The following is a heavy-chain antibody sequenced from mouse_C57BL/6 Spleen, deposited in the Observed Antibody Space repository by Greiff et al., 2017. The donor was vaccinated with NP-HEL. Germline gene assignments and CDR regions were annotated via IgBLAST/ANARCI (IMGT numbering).Heavy chain of an antibody. CDR3: ARFGYDGVYWYFDV. Sequence: EVKVVESGGGLVKPGGSLKLSCAASGFTFSDYGMHWVRQAPEKGLEWVAYISSGSSTIYYADTVKGRFTISRDNAKNTLFLQMTSLRSEDTAMYYCARFGYDGVYWYFDVWGTGTTVTVSS. J-gene: IGHJ1*03. CDR1: GFTFSDYG. CDR2: ISSGSSTI. V-gene: IGHV5-17*01. D-gene: IGHD2-2*01.